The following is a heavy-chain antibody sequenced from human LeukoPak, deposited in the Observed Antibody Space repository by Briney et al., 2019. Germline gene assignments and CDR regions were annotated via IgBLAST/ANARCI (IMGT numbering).Heavy chain of an antibody. CDR2: ISGSGGST. Sequence: TGGSLRLSCAASGFTFSSYAMSWVRQAPGKGLEWVSAISGSGGSTYYADSVKGRFTISRDNSTDTLYLQMNSVRAEDTAVYNCARDMYGSSWYGPFDHWGQGTLVTVSS. CDR3: ARDMYGSSWYGPFDH. D-gene: IGHD6-13*01. J-gene: IGHJ4*02. CDR1: GFTFSSYA. V-gene: IGHV3-23*01.